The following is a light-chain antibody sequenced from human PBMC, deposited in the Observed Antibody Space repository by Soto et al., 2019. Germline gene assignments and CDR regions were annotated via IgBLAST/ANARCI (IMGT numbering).Light chain of an antibody. J-gene: IGKJ1*01. Sequence: ELTLSTGTLSFFDGERATLYCRASRGVGSSYLAWSEKKPSQSPRPLIDAASNRATGIPGRFSGRGFGTDFTHTISRLEAQDIAGYYCQHYKIASWTVGPGTNVDSK. V-gene: IGKV3-20*01. CDR2: AAS. CDR1: RGVGSSY. CDR3: QHYKIASWT.